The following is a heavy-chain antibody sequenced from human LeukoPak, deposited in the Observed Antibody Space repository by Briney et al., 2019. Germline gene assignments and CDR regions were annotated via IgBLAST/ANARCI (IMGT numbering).Heavy chain of an antibody. CDR3: VREQGETWGTPSGEGTEYYFYYYMDV. Sequence: GGSLRLSCAASGFTSSDYYMSWIRQAPGKGLEWVSYISSSGNTIYHAHSVKGRFTISRDNAKNSLYLQMNSLRGEDTVVYYCVREQGETWGTPSGEGTEYYFYYYMDVWGKGTTVTVSS. CDR2: ISSSGNTI. D-gene: IGHD3-16*01. V-gene: IGHV3-11*01. J-gene: IGHJ6*03. CDR1: GFTSSDYY.